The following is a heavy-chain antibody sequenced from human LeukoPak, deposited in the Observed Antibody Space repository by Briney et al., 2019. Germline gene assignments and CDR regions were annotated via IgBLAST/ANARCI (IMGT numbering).Heavy chain of an antibody. J-gene: IGHJ6*02. CDR2: INPSGGST. CDR1: GYTFTSYF. Sequence: ASVKVSCKASGYTFTSYFMHWVRQAPGQGLEWMGIINPSGGSTSYAQKFQGRVTMTRDTSTSTVYMELSSLRSEDTAVYYCARDGDMVRGVTYYYYYGMDVWGQGTTVTVSS. V-gene: IGHV1-46*01. D-gene: IGHD3-10*01. CDR3: ARDGDMVRGVTYYYYYGMDV.